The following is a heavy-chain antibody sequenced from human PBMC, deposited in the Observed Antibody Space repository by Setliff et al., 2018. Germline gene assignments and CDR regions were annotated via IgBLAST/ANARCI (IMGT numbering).Heavy chain of an antibody. CDR1: GGSISSQD. V-gene: IGHV4-59*11. D-gene: IGHD5-18*01. CDR2: VYSSGIT. Sequence: SETLSLTCTVSGGSISSQDWSWIRQPPGKGLEWIGYVYSSGITNYNPSLKSRVTMSVDTSKNQFSLELSSVTAADTAVYYCAGETTAWGYVDTAMVTFIDQWGQGTLVTVSS. CDR3: AGETTAWGYVDTAMVTFIDQ. J-gene: IGHJ4*02.